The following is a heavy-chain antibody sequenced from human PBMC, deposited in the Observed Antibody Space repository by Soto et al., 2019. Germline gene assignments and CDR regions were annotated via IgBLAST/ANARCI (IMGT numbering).Heavy chain of an antibody. CDR1: GFTFSNSW. D-gene: IGHD1-1*01. CDR3: VRDGTKTLRDWFDP. CDR2: IKQDGSEK. Sequence: GGSMRLSCVASGFTFSNSWMSWVRQAPGKGLEWVANIKQDGSEKYYVDSVKGRFTTSRDNAKNSLYLQMNILRAADTAVYYCVRDGTKTLRDWFDPWGQGISVTVSS. J-gene: IGHJ5*02. V-gene: IGHV3-7*03.